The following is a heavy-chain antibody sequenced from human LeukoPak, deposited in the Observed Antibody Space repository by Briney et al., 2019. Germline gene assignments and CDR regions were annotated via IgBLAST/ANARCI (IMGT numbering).Heavy chain of an antibody. D-gene: IGHD2-2*01. V-gene: IGHV4-34*01. J-gene: IGHJ3*02. CDR3: ARALADIVVVPANDAFDI. CDR1: GGSFSAYY. Sequence: PSETLSLTCAVYGGSFSAYYWSWIRQPPGKGLEWIGEIDHTGSTNYNPSLKSRVTLSVDTSKNQFSLKLSSVTAADTAVYYCARALADIVVVPANDAFDIWGQGTMVTVSS. CDR2: IDHTGST.